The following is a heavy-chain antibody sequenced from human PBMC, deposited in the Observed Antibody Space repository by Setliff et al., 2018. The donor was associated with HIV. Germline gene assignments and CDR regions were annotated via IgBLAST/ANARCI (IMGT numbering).Heavy chain of an antibody. V-gene: IGHV4-39*07. CDR1: PESISSNNYY. CDR3: ARQKKSSSWSPNDY. D-gene: IGHD2-2*01. Sequence: SETLSLTCTVSPESISSNNYYWAWIRQPPGKGLEWIGCTFYGGTVYHSGRMYFNPSLKSRVTISVDTSKNQFSLRLNSVTAADTAVYFCARQKKSSSWSPNDYWGQGTLVTVSS. J-gene: IGHJ4*02. CDR2: TFYGGTV.